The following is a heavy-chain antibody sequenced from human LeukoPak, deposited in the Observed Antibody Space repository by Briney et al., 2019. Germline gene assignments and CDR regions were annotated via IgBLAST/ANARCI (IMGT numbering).Heavy chain of an antibody. CDR1: GFTFSNAW. CDR3: AKGTQFGSTHWFDP. Sequence: GGSLRLSCAASGFTFSNAWMSWVRQAPGKGLEWVGRIKSKTDDGTTDYAAPVKGRFTISRDDSKNTLFLQMNSLKTEDTAVYYCAKGTQFGSTHWFDPWGQGTLVTVSS. V-gene: IGHV3-15*01. J-gene: IGHJ5*02. D-gene: IGHD3-16*01. CDR2: IKSKTDDGTT.